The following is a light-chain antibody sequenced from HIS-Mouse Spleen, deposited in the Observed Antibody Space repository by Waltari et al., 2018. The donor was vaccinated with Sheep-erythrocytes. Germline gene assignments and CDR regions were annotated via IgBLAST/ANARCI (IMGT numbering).Light chain of an antibody. J-gene: IGLJ2*01. CDR3: CSYAGSSTLV. V-gene: IGLV2-23*01. Sequence: ITISCTGTSRDVGSYNLVSWYQQHPGKAPKLMIYEGSKRPSGVSNRFSGSKSGNTASLTISGLQAEDEADYYCCSYAGSSTLVFGGGTKLTVL. CDR2: EGS. CDR1: SRDVGSYNL.